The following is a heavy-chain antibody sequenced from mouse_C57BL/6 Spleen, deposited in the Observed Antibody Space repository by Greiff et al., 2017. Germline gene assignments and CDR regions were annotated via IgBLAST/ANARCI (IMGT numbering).Heavy chain of an antibody. V-gene: IGHV1-69*01. CDR1: GYTFTSYW. D-gene: IGHD1-1*01. J-gene: IGHJ2*01. CDR3: ARRIRTVVAHYFDY. CDR2: IHPSDSYT. Sequence: QVQLQQPGAELVMPGASVKLSCKASGYTFTSYWMHWVKQRPGQGLEWIGEIHPSDSYTNYNQKFKGKSTLTVDKSSSTAYMQLSSLTSEDSAVYCWARRIRTVVAHYFDYWGQGTTLTVSS.